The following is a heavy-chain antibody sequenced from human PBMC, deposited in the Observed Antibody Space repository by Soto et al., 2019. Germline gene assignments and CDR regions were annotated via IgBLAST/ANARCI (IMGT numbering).Heavy chain of an antibody. CDR1: GWSFSGDY. D-gene: IGHD6-13*01. CDR3: ARGSGIAGEIAAV. J-gene: IGHJ4*02. Sequence: QVQLQQWGAGLLKPSETLSLTCAVYGWSFSGDYWSWIRQPPGKGLEWIGEINHSGSTHYNPSLKSRVTISLDTSKNQSSLKLSSVSAADTAVYYCARGSGIAGEIAAVWGQGTLVTVSS. V-gene: IGHV4-34*01. CDR2: INHSGST.